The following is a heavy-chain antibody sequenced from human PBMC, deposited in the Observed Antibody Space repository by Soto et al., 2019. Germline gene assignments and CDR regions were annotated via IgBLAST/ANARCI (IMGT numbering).Heavy chain of an antibody. CDR3: ARGYYYDSSGPLW. D-gene: IGHD3-22*01. CDR2: IIPNSGGT. Sequence: ASVKVSCKASGYTFTGYYMHWVRQAPGQGLEWMGWIIPNSGGTNYAQKFQGRVTMTRDTSISTAYMELSRLRSDDTAVYYCARGYYYDSSGPLWWGQGTLVTVSS. V-gene: IGHV1-2*02. J-gene: IGHJ4*02. CDR1: GYTFTGYY.